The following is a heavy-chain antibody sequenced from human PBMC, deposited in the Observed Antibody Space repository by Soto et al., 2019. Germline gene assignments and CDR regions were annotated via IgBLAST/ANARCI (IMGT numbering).Heavy chain of an antibody. CDR1: GDSITSNSYF. V-gene: IGHV4-39*02. CDR3: ARDFSVDYFDY. J-gene: IGHJ4*02. CDR2: IYYSGTT. Sequence: SETLSLTCTVSGDSITSNSYFWAWIRQPPGKGLEWIGSIYYSGTTYYNPSLKSRVTISVDRSKNRFSLKLSSVTAADTAVYYCARDFSVDYFDYWGQGALVTVSS.